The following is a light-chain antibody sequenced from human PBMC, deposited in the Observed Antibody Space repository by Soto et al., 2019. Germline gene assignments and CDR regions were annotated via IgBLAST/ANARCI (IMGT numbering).Light chain of an antibody. CDR3: SSYAGSNNWV. CDR2: EVT. CDR1: SSDVGGYNY. Sequence: QSVLTQPPSASGSPGQSVTFSCTGTSSDVGGYNYVSGYQQHPGRAPKLIIYEVTKRPSGVPDRFSGSKSGNTASLTVSGLQAEDEADYYCSSYAGSNNWVFGGGTKLTVL. V-gene: IGLV2-8*01. J-gene: IGLJ3*02.